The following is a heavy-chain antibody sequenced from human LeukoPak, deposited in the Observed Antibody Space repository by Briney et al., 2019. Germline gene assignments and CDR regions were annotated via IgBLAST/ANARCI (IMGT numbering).Heavy chain of an antibody. J-gene: IGHJ4*02. Sequence: GGSLRLSCAASGVPISGYWMSWVRQAPGKGLEWVANIKQDASEIYYVASVRGRFTISRDNAKNSVFLRMNSLRAEDTAVYYCATDGGPFDNWGQGILATVSS. D-gene: IGHD3-10*01. CDR1: GVPISGYW. V-gene: IGHV3-7*01. CDR2: IKQDASEI. CDR3: ATDGGPFDN.